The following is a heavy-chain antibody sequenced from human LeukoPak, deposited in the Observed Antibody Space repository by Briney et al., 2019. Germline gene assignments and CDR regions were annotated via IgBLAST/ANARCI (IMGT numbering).Heavy chain of an antibody. D-gene: IGHD4-17*01. CDR1: GYTFTSYY. Sequence: ASVKVSCKASGYTFTSYYMHWVRQAPGQGLEWMGIINPSGGSTSYAQKFQGRVTMTRDTSTSTVYMELSSLRSEDTAVYYCATLPFVHDYGDYVDYWAREPWSPSPQ. J-gene: IGHJ4*02. CDR3: ATLPFVHDYGDYVDY. V-gene: IGHV1-46*03. CDR2: INPSGGST.